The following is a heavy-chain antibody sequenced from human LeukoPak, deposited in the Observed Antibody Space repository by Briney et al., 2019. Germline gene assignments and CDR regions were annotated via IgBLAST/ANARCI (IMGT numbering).Heavy chain of an antibody. Sequence: GESLKISCQGFGYTFTTSWIGWVRQLPGKGLEWTAIIYAGNSDTKYSPSFQGQVSIPTDRSISTAYLQWSSLQASDTAIYYCAILNHPDGRVYWGQGTLVTVSS. CDR2: IYAGNSDT. CDR1: GYTFTTSW. V-gene: IGHV5-51*01. J-gene: IGHJ4*02. CDR3: AILNHPDGRVY. D-gene: IGHD5-24*01.